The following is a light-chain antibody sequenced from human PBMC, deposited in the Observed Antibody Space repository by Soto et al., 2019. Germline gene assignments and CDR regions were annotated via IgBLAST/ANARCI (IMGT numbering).Light chain of an antibody. CDR2: AAS. J-gene: IGKJ5*01. Sequence: PSSLSASVGDRVTITCRASQSISSYLNWYQQKPGKAPKLLIYAASSLQSGVPSRFSGSGSGTDFTLAISSLQPEDFATYYCQQSYSTLITFGQGTRLEI. CDR3: QQSYSTLIT. V-gene: IGKV1-39*01. CDR1: QSISSY.